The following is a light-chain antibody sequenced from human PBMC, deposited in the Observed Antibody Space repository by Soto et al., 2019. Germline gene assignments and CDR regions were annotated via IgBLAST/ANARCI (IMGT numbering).Light chain of an antibody. CDR3: QAWDSSTVV. CDR2: QDS. V-gene: IGLV3-1*01. CDR1: KLGDKY. Sequence: SYELTQPPSVSVSPGQTASITCSGDKLGDKYACWYQQSPGQSPVLVIYQDSIRPSGIPERFSGSSSGNTATLTISGTQAADEADYYCQAWDSSTVVFGGGTKLTVL. J-gene: IGLJ2*01.